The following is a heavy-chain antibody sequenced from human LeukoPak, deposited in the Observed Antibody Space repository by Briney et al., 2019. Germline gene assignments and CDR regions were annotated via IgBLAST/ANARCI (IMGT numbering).Heavy chain of an antibody. Sequence: PGGSLRLSCAASGFTFSSYSMNWVRQAPGKGLEWVSSISSSSSYIYYADSVKGRFTISRDNAKNSPYLQMNSLRAEDTAIYYCTRVGYIDEGIDYWGQGTLVAVSS. J-gene: IGHJ4*02. V-gene: IGHV3-21*06. CDR2: ISSSSSYI. D-gene: IGHD5-24*01. CDR3: TRVGYIDEGIDY. CDR1: GFTFSSYS.